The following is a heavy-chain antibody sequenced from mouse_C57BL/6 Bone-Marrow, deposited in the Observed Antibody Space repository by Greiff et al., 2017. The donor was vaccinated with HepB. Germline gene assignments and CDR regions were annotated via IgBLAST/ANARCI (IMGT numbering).Heavy chain of an antibody. CDR3: AKKGAYDGYYFDY. V-gene: IGHV2-5*01. CDR2: IWRGGST. CDR1: GFSLTSYG. Sequence: QVQLQQSGPGLVQPSQSLSITCTVSGFSLTSYGVHWARQSPGKGLEWLGVIWRGGSTDYNAAFMSRLSITKDNSKSQVFFKMNSLQADDTAIYYCAKKGAYDGYYFDYWGQGTTLTVSS. J-gene: IGHJ2*01. D-gene: IGHD2-3*01.